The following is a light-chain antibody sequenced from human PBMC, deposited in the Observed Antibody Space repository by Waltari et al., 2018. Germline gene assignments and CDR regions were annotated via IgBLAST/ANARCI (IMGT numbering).Light chain of an antibody. CDR3: CSYAGRGTYV. CDR2: EVF. J-gene: IGLJ1*01. Sequence: QSALTQPASVSGTPGQSITISCRGTTSDVGSYDLVSWYQQHTGEAPKLLICEVFKRPPDTSSRFSGAKSGSTASLTISGLQPEDEADYYCCSYAGRGTYVFGSGTKVTVL. CDR1: TSDVGSYDL. V-gene: IGLV2-23*02.